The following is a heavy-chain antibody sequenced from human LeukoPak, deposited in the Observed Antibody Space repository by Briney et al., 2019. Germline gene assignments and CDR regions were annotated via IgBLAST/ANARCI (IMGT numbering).Heavy chain of an antibody. CDR3: ARVYYYGPVSSTNWFDP. V-gene: IGHV4-31*03. CDR2: IYYSGST. Sequence: SQTLSLTCTVSGGSISSGGYYWSWIRQHPGKGLECIGYIYYSGSTYCNPSLKSRVTISVDTSKNQFSLKLSSVTAADTAVYYCARVYYYGPVSSTNWFDPWGQGTLVTVSS. J-gene: IGHJ5*02. CDR1: GGSISSGGYY. D-gene: IGHD3-10*01.